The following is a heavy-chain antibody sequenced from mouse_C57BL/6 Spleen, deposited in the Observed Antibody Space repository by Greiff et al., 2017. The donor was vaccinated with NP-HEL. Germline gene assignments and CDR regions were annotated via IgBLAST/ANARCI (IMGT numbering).Heavy chain of an antibody. Sequence: EVQGVESGEGLVKPGGSLKLSCAASGFTFSSYAMSWVRQTPEKRLEWVAYISSGGDYIYYADTVKGRFTISRDNARNTLYLQMSSLKSEDTAMYYCTRYGSSDWYCDVWGTGTTVTVSS. J-gene: IGHJ1*03. CDR3: TRYGSSDWYCDV. D-gene: IGHD1-1*01. CDR1: GFTFSSYA. V-gene: IGHV5-9-1*02. CDR2: ISSGGDYI.